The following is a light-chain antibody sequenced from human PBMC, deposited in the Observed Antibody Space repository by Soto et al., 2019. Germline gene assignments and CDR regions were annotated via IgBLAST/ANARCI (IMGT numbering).Light chain of an antibody. CDR3: QQYGSSPLT. V-gene: IGKV3-20*01. J-gene: IGKJ4*01. CDR1: QSVSSSY. CDR2: GAS. Sequence: EIVLTQSPGTLSLSPGARATLSCRASQSVSSSYLAWYQQKPGQAPRLLIYGASSRATGIPDRFSGSGSGTDFTLTISSLEPEDFAVYYCQQYGSSPLTFGGGTKVEIK.